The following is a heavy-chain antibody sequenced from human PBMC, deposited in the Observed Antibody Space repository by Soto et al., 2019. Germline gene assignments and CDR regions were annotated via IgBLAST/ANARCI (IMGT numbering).Heavy chain of an antibody. CDR2: IYYSGST. J-gene: IGHJ5*02. Sequence: SETLSLTCTVSGGSISSNSYYWGWIRQPPGKGLEWIGSIYYSGSTYYNPSLKSRVTISVDTSKNQFSLKLSSVTAADTAVYYCAKTGYSYGYGWFDPWGQGTLVTVSS. V-gene: IGHV4-39*07. CDR1: GGSISSNSYY. D-gene: IGHD5-18*01. CDR3: AKTGYSYGYGWFDP.